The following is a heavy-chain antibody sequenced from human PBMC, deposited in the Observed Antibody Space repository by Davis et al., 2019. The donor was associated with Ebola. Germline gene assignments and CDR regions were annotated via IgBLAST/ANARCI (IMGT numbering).Heavy chain of an antibody. CDR1: GYTFTSYD. D-gene: IGHD6-13*01. CDR2: MNPNSGNT. V-gene: IGHV1-8*01. CDR3: AIKTRQQDY. Sequence: AASVKVSCKASGYTFTSYDVNWVRQAPGQGLEWMGWMNPNSGNTGYAQKFQGRVTMTRDTSISTAYMELSSLRSEDAAVYYCAIKTRQQDYWGQGTLVTASS. J-gene: IGHJ4*02.